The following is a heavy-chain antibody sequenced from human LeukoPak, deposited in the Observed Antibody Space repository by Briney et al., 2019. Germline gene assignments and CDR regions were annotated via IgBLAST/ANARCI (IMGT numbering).Heavy chain of an antibody. J-gene: IGHJ4*02. Sequence: GGSLRLSCAASGFTFSSYSMNWVRQAPGKGLEWVSSISSSSSYIYYADSVKGRFTISRDNAKNSLYLQMNSLRAEDTAVYYCARVMKSLLVVAATFDYWGQGTLVTVSS. CDR2: ISSSSSYI. V-gene: IGHV3-21*01. CDR3: ARVMKSLLVVAATFDY. D-gene: IGHD2-15*01. CDR1: GFTFSSYS.